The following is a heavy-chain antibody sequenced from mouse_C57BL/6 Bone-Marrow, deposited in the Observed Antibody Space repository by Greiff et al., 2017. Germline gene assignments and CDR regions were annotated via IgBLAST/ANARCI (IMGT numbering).Heavy chain of an antibody. CDR2: VYPYNGGT. J-gene: IGHJ1*03. Sequence: VQLQQSGPVLVKPGPSVKISCKASGFTFTDYYMHWVKQSHGKSLEWIGLVYPYNGGTSYNQKFKGKATLTVDPSSSTAYMELNSLTSEDSAVYYCAREVRGNYGYFDVWGTGTTVTVSS. V-gene: IGHV1-36*01. D-gene: IGHD2-1*01. CDR3: AREVRGNYGYFDV. CDR1: GFTFTDYY.